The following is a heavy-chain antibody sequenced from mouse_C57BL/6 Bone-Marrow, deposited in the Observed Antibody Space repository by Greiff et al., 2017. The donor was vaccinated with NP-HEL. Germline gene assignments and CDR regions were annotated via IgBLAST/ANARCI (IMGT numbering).Heavy chain of an antibody. CDR1: GYTFTSYG. J-gene: IGHJ4*01. CDR3: ARLRWLPLFAMDY. Sequence: VQLQESGAELARPGASVKLSCKASGYTFTSYGISWVKQRTGQGLEWIGEIYPRSGNTYYNEKFKGKATLTADKSSSTAYMELRSLTSEDSAVYFCARLRWLPLFAMDYWGQGTSVTVSS. V-gene: IGHV1-81*01. CDR2: IYPRSGNT. D-gene: IGHD2-3*01.